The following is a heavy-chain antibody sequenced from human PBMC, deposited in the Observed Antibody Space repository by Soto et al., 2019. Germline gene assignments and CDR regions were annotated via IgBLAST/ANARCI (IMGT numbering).Heavy chain of an antibody. V-gene: IGHV3-33*01. Sequence: QVQLVESGGGVVQPGTSLGLYCAASGFTFSRHGMHWVRQTPGKGLEWLAVILNDASGHWYADSVKGRFTISRDNFEKMLYLHMSGLRLEHKAMYYCARDDDYPDNGFEYWGQGTRVIIST. CDR3: ARDDDYPDNGFEY. CDR1: GFTFSRHG. CDR2: ILNDASGH. J-gene: IGHJ4*02. D-gene: IGHD4-17*01.